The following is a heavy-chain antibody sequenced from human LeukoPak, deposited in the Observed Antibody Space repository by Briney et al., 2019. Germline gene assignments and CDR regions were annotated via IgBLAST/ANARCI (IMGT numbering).Heavy chain of an antibody. D-gene: IGHD3-22*01. J-gene: IGHJ4*02. CDR3: ARASYSYDINGWVPFDY. Sequence: PSQTLSLTCTVSGNSISSGDNYWSWIRQPAGKGLDWIGRIYTSGSTNYNPSVKSRVTISGDTSKNQFSLRLSSVTAADTAVYYCARASYSYDINGWVPFDYGGQGTLVTVSS. CDR1: GNSISSGDNY. CDR2: IYTSGST. V-gene: IGHV4-61*02.